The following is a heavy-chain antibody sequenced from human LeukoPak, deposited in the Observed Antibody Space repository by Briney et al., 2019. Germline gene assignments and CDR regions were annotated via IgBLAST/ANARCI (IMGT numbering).Heavy chain of an antibody. CDR2: IKGDESAR. D-gene: IGHD3-22*01. V-gene: IGHV3-7*03. Sequence: GGSLRLSCAASGFTFSTYWMAWVRQAPGKGLEWVANIKGDESARHQADSVKGRFTISRDNAKKSVYLQMSSLRAEDTAVYYCAKIYYYDSSGYYYRSFYFDYWGQGTLVTVSS. J-gene: IGHJ4*02. CDR1: GFTFSTYW. CDR3: AKIYYYDSSGYYYRSFYFDY.